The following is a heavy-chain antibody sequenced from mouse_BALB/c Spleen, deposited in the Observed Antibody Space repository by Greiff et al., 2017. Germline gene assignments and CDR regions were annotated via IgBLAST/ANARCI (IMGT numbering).Heavy chain of an antibody. CDR3: ARSYDYDGSWYFDV. D-gene: IGHD2-4*01. CDR2: ISYSGST. CDR1: GDSITSGY. V-gene: IGHV3-8*02. J-gene: IGHJ1*01. Sequence: EVKLVESGPSLVKPSQTLSLTCSVTGDSITSGYWNWIRKFPGNKLEYMGYISYSGSTYYNPSLKSRISITRDTSKNQYYLQLNSVTTEDTATYYCARSYDYDGSWYFDVWGAGTTVTVSS.